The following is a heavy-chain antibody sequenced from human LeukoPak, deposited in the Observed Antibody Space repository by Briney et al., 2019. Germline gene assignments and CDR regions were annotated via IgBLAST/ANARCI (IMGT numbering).Heavy chain of an antibody. D-gene: IGHD4-17*01. J-gene: IGHJ4*02. CDR3: ARSNDNGDYYFDS. CDR2: IYRSGST. Sequence: PSETLSLTCSVSGGSISSYYWNWIRQPAGTGLEWIGRIYRSGSTNYSPSLKSRICMSIDTSKSQFSLKLSSVTAADTAVYYCARSNDNGDYYFDSWGQGTLVTVSS. CDR1: GGSISSYY. V-gene: IGHV4-4*07.